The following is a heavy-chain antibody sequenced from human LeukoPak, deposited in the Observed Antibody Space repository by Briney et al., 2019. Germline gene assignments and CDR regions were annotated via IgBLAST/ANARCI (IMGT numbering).Heavy chain of an antibody. D-gene: IGHD2-2*01. J-gene: IGHJ3*02. V-gene: IGHV5-51*01. CDR1: GYSFTSYW. CDR2: IYPGDSDT. CDR3: ASHTGYCSSMSCFHAFDM. Sequence: GESLKISCKGSGYSFTSYWIGWVRQMPAKGLEWMGIIYPGDSDTRYSPSFQGQVTISADKSISTAYLQWSSLKASDTAMYYCASHTGYCSSMSCFHAFDMWGQGTMVTVSS.